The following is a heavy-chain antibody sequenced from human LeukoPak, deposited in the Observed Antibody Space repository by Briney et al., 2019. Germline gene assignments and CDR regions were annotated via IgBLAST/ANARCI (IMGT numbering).Heavy chain of an antibody. CDR2: INHSGST. V-gene: IGHV4-34*01. Sequence: SETLSLTCAVYGGSFSGYYWSWIRQPPGKGLEWIGEINHSGSTNYNPSLKSRVTISVDTSKNQFSLKLSSVTAADTAVYYCARVANRGGRGDSYYFDYWGQGTLVTVSS. CDR3: ARVANRGGRGDSYYFDY. D-gene: IGHD2-21*02. CDR1: GGSFSGYY. J-gene: IGHJ4*02.